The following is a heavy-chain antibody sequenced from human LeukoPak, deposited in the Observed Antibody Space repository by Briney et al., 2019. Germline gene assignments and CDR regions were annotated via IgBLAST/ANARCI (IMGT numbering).Heavy chain of an antibody. Sequence: SETLSLTCTVSGGSISSYYWSWIRQPAGKGLEWIGRIYTSGSTNYNPSLKSRVTMSVDTSKNQFSLKLSSVTAADTAVYYCARVGRYQLPLNYYYYYMDVWGKGTTVTISS. V-gene: IGHV4-4*07. J-gene: IGHJ6*03. CDR1: GGSISSYY. D-gene: IGHD2-2*01. CDR3: ARVGRYQLPLNYYYYYMDV. CDR2: IYTSGST.